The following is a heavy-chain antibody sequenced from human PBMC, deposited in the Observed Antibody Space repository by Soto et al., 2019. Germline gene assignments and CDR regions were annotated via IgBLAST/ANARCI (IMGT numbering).Heavy chain of an antibody. Sequence: GGSLRLSCAASGFMFSAYAMLWVRQAPGKGLEWVAAISYDGTNKYYADSIKGRFTISRDNSANTLFLQVNSLRREDTAMYYCARDPSQYTSGWYGIDFWGHGPLVTVYS. D-gene: IGHD6-19*01. CDR1: GFMFSAYA. V-gene: IGHV3-30*04. CDR3: ARDPSQYTSGWYGIDF. CDR2: ISYDGTNK. J-gene: IGHJ4*01.